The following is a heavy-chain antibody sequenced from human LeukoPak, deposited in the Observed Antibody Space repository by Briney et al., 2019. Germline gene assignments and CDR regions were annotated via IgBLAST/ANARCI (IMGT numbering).Heavy chain of an antibody. V-gene: IGHV4-59*01. CDR3: ARVSAAAATMVFDP. CDR2: IYHSGST. CDR1: GGSISSYY. J-gene: IGHJ5*02. D-gene: IGHD6-13*01. Sequence: SETLSLTCTVSGGSISSYYWSWIRQPPGKGLEWIGYIYHSGSTNYNPSLKSRVTISVDTSKNQFSLKLSSVTAADTAVYYCARVSAAAATMVFDPWGQGTLVTVSS.